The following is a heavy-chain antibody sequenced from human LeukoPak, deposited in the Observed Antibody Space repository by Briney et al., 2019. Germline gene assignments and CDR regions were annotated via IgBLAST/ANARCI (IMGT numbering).Heavy chain of an antibody. CDR3: VIRIPGNDY. D-gene: IGHD1-14*01. V-gene: IGHV1-8*02. CDR1: GYTFTSYD. J-gene: IGHJ4*02. Sequence: ASVKVSCKASGYTFTSYDINWVRQATGQGLEWMGWMNPNSGNTGYAQKFQGRVIITRDTTANTAYMELSSLRSEDMAVYYCVIRIPGNDYWGQGTRVTVSS. CDR2: MNPNSGNT.